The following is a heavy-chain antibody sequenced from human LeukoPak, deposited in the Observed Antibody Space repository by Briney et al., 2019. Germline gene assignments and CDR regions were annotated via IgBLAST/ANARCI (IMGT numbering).Heavy chain of an antibody. D-gene: IGHD3-10*01. CDR2: MYYSGST. CDR3: ARDPHLFGGFDY. J-gene: IGHJ4*02. V-gene: IGHV4-59*01. CDR1: GGSSSSYS. Sequence: PSETLSLTCTVSGGSSSSYSWSWIRQPPGKGLEWIAYMYYSGSTSYNPSLKSRVTMSIDRSKNQVSLSLTSVTAADTAVYYCARDPHLFGGFDYWGQGTLVTVSS.